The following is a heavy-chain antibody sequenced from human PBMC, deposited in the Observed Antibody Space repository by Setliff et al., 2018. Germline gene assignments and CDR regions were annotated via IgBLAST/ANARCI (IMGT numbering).Heavy chain of an antibody. Sequence: PGGSLRLSCAASGFTLWSYWMSWVRQAPGKGLEWVANTKEDGRETYYGGSLKRRFTISRDNAKNWLYLQMNRQRVEDTAVYYCVNSYRGYDDYPGYWGQGTRVTVSS. CDR3: VNSYRGYDDYPGY. V-gene: IGHV3-7*03. J-gene: IGHJ4*02. D-gene: IGHD5-12*01. CDR2: TKEDGRET. CDR1: GFTLWSYW.